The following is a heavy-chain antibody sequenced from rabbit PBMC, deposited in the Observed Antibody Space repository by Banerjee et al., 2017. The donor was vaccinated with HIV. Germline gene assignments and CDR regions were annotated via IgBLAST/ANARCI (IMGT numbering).Heavy chain of an antibody. V-gene: IGHV1S40*01. CDR2: IYAGSSGST. D-gene: IGHD6-1*01. CDR3: ARESGSAGAGYAL. Sequence: QSLEESGGGLVQPEGSLTLTCTASGFSFSSYYYMCWVRQAPGKGLEWIACIYAGSSGSTYYAGWAKGRFTIPKASSTTVTLQMTSLTAADTATYFCARESGSAGAGYALWGPGTLVTVS. J-gene: IGHJ4*01. CDR1: GFSFSSYYY.